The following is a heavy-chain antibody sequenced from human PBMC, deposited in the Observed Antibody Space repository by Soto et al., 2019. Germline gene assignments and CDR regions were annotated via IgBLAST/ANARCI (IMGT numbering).Heavy chain of an antibody. D-gene: IGHD3-22*01. Sequence: WTWIRQSPGKGLEWIGDINHSGRVNYSPSLKSRVTISLDTSKNQFSLTLIAVTAADTAMYYCSTRAYDTNGYYRFDPWGQGTLVTVSS. CDR2: INHSGRV. J-gene: IGHJ5*01. CDR3: STRAYDTNGYYRFDP. V-gene: IGHV4-34*01.